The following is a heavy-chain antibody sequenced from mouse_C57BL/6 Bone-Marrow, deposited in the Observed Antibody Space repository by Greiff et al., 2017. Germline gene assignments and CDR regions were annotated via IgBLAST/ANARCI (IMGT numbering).Heavy chain of an antibody. V-gene: IGHV1-59*01. CDR2: IDPSDSYT. D-gene: IGHD2-1*01. CDR1: GYTFTSYW. J-gene: IGHJ4*01. Sequence: QVQLQQPGAELVRPGTLVKLSRKASGYTFTSYWMHWVKQRPGQGLEWTGVIDPSDSYTNYNQKFKGKATLTVDTSSSTAYRQLSSLTSEDSAVYYCAREAVYYGSYVYYYAMDYWGQGTSVTVSS. CDR3: AREAVYYGSYVYYYAMDY.